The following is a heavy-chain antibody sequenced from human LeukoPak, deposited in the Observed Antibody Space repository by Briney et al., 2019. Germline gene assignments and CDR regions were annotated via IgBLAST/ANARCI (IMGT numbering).Heavy chain of an antibody. CDR1: GGSISSSSYY. Sequence: SETLSLTCTVSGGSISSSSYYWGWIRQPPGKGLEWIGSIYYSGSTYYNPSLKSRVTISVDTSKNQFSLKLSSVTAADTAVYYCARRGYSYGYAATPRSVWFDPWGQGTLVTVFS. CDR2: IYYSGST. D-gene: IGHD5-18*01. CDR3: ARRGYSYGYAATPRSVWFDP. J-gene: IGHJ5*02. V-gene: IGHV4-39*01.